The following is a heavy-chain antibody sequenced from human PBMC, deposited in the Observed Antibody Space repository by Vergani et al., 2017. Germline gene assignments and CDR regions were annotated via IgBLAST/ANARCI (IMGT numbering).Heavy chain of an antibody. CDR3: ARDNVGGYCSGGSCSTFDAFDI. V-gene: IGHV3-21*01. J-gene: IGHJ3*02. Sequence: EVQLVESGGGLVKPGGSLRLSCAASGFTFSSYSMNWVRQAPGKGLEWVSSISSSSSYIYYADSVKGGFTISRDNAKNSLYLQMNSLRAEDTAVYYCARDNVGGYCSGGSCSTFDAFDIWGQGTMVTVSS. CDR1: GFTFSSYS. D-gene: IGHD2-15*01. CDR2: ISSSSSYI.